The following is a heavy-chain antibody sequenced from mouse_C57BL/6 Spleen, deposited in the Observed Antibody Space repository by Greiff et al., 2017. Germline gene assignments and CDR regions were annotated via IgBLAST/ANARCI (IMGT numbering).Heavy chain of an antibody. CDR3: ARGDGNYVRPFAY. J-gene: IGHJ3*01. V-gene: IGHV1-52*01. Sequence: QVQLQQPGAELVRPGSSVKLSCKASGYTFTSYWMHWVKQRPIQGLEWIGNIDPSDSETHYNQKFKDKATLTVDKSSSTAYMQLSSLTSEDSAVYYCARGDGNYVRPFAYWGQGTLVTVSA. CDR2: IDPSDSET. D-gene: IGHD2-1*01. CDR1: GYTFTSYW.